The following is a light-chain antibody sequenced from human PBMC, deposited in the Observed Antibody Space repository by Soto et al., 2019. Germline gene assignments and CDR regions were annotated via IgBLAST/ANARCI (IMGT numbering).Light chain of an antibody. J-gene: IGLJ1*01. Sequence: ITISFTGTSSDIGAYNYVSWYQQYPGKAPKLMIYGVTNRPSGVSNRFSGSKTGNTASLTISGLQAEDEADYYCFSHRSGDSHVFGTGTKVTVL. CDR3: FSHRSGDSHV. CDR1: SSDIGAYNY. CDR2: GVT. V-gene: IGLV2-14*01.